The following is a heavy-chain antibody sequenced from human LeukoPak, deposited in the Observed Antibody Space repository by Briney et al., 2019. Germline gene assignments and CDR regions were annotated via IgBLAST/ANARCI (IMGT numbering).Heavy chain of an antibody. V-gene: IGHV1-46*01. Sequence: ASVKVSCKASGYTFTSYYMHWVRQAPGQGLEWMGIINPSGGSTNYAQKFQERVTITRDMSTSTAYMELSSLRSEDTAVYYCAADVSVVVPAANTHYYMDVWGKGTTVTVSS. J-gene: IGHJ6*03. D-gene: IGHD2-2*01. CDR1: GYTFTSYY. CDR2: INPSGGST. CDR3: AADVSVVVPAANTHYYMDV.